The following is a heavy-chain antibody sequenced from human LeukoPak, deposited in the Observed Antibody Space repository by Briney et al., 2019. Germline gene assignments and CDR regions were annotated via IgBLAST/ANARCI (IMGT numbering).Heavy chain of an antibody. CDR3: AKWGDYDILTGYYDPDY. Sequence: QPGGSLRLSCAASGFTFKNYAMSWVRQAPGKGLEWVSAITGSGGTTFYADSVKGRFTISRDNSKNTLYLQMNSLRAEDTAVYYCAKWGDYDILTGYYDPDYWGQGTLVTVSS. V-gene: IGHV3-23*01. CDR1: GFTFKNYA. D-gene: IGHD3-9*01. J-gene: IGHJ4*02. CDR2: ITGSGGTT.